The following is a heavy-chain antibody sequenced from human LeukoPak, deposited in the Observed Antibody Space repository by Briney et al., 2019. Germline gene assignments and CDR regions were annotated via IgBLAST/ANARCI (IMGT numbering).Heavy chain of an antibody. CDR2: ISVSGGST. V-gene: IGHV3-23*01. D-gene: IGHD3-9*01. Sequence: PGGSLRLSCAATGFSFSSYAITWVRQTPGKGLDWVSSISVSGGSTYYADFVKGRFTISRDNSKNTLYLQMNSLSAGDTVFFFKQKTAYEILTDWGQGTLVTVSS. CDR3: QKTAYEILTD. J-gene: IGHJ4*02. CDR1: GFSFSSYA.